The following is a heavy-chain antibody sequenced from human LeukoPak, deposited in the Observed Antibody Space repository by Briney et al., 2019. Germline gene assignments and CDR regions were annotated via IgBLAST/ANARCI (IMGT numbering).Heavy chain of an antibody. D-gene: IGHD4-17*01. CDR2: IVYDGSIK. Sequence: GRSLRLSCAASGFTFSNFAMHWVRQAPGKGLEWVAVIVYDGSIKYYADSVKGRFTISRDNSKNTLYLQMNSLRAEDTAVYYCAREDMTTVTTRWAFDIWGQGSMVTVSS. V-gene: IGHV3-30*04. J-gene: IGHJ3*02. CDR1: GFTFSNFA. CDR3: AREDMTTVTTRWAFDI.